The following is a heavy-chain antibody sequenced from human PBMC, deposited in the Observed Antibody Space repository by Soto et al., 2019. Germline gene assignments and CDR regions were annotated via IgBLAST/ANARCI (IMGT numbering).Heavy chain of an antibody. D-gene: IGHD4-17*01. CDR3: ARDGSYGDYYYYGMDV. J-gene: IGHJ6*02. CDR1: GGSISSGDYY. CDR2: IYYTGST. Sequence: QVQLQESGPGLVKPLQTLSLTCTVSGGSISSGDYYWSWIRQPPGKGLEWIGYIYYTGSTYYNPSLKSRVTMSVDTSKNQFSLKLSSVTAADTAVYYCARDGSYGDYYYYGMDVWGQGTTVTVSS. V-gene: IGHV4-30-4*01.